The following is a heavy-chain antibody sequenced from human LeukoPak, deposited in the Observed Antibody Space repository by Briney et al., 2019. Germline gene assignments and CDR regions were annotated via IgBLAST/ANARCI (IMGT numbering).Heavy chain of an antibody. CDR2: ISTSGAST. CDR3: AKVSRDGYKSGMDV. V-gene: IGHV3-23*01. CDR1: GFTFSSYA. J-gene: IGHJ6*02. D-gene: IGHD5-24*01. Sequence: GGSLRLSCSASGFTFSSYAMSWVRQAPGKGLEWVSTISTSGASTYYADSVKGRFTISRDNSKDTLYLQKNSLRAEDTAVYYCAKVSRDGYKSGMDVWGQGTTVTVSS.